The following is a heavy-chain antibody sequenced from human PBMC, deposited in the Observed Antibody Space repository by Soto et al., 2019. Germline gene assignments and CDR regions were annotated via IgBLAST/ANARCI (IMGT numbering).Heavy chain of an antibody. Sequence: GGSLRLSCPASGFTFSSYAMSWVRQAPGKGLEWVSAISGSGGSTYYADSVKGRFTISRDNSKNTLYLQMNSLRAEDTAVYYCAKAVAYYDFWSGYSLDAFDIWGQGTMVTVSS. V-gene: IGHV3-23*01. CDR1: GFTFSSYA. CDR3: AKAVAYYDFWSGYSLDAFDI. D-gene: IGHD3-3*01. J-gene: IGHJ3*02. CDR2: ISGSGGST.